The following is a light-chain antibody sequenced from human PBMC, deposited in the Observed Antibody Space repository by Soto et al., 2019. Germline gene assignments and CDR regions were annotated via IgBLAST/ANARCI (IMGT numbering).Light chain of an antibody. CDR2: AAS. CDR1: QSVSAN. V-gene: IGKV3D-15*01. Sequence: EIVLAQTPGTLSLSPGDSATLSCRASQSVSANYLAWYQQKPGQAPRLLIYAASSRATGIPDRFSGSGSGTEFTLTISSLQSEDFAVYYCQQYNEWPPWTFGQGTKVDIK. J-gene: IGKJ1*01. CDR3: QQYNEWPPWT.